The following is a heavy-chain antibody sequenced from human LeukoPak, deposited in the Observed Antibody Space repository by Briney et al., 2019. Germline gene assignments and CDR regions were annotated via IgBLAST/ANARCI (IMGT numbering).Heavy chain of an antibody. J-gene: IGHJ4*02. CDR2: IYYSGST. D-gene: IGHD2-15*01. CDR3: ARHSGSGGSSSHLDY. CDR1: GGSISSYY. V-gene: IGHV4-59*08. Sequence: SEILSLTCTVSGGSISSYYWGWIRQPPGKGLEWIGYIYYSGSTNYNPSLKSRVTISVDTSKNQFSLKLSSVTAADTAVYYCARHSGSGGSSSHLDYWGQGTLVTVSS.